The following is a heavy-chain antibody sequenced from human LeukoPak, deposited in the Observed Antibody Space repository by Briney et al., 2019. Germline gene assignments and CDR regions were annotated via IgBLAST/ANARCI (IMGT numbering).Heavy chain of an antibody. J-gene: IGHJ5*02. Sequence: KPSETLSLTCTVSGGSISSYYWSWIRQPPGKGLEWIGYIYYSGSTNYNPSLKSRVTISVDTSKNQCSLKLSSVTAADTAVYYCARDTGTTGEVKFDPWGQGTLVTVSS. CDR3: ARDTGTTGEVKFDP. D-gene: IGHD4-17*01. V-gene: IGHV4-59*01. CDR2: IYYSGST. CDR1: GGSISSYY.